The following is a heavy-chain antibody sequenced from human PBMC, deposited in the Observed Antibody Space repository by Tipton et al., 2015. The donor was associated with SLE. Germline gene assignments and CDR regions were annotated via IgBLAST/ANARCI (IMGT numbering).Heavy chain of an antibody. CDR3: ARISGYEHYYYYYMDV. CDR2: INHSGST. V-gene: IGHV4-34*01. J-gene: IGHJ6*03. D-gene: IGHD5-12*01. Sequence: TLSLTCAVYGGSSSGYYWSWIRQPPGKGLEWIGEINHSGSTNYNPSLKSRVTISVDTSKNQFSLKLSSVTAADTAVYYCARISGYEHYYYYYMDVWGKGTTVTVSS. CDR1: GGSSSGYY.